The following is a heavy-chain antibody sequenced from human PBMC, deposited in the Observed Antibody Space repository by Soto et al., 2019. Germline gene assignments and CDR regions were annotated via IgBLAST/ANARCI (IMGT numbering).Heavy chain of an antibody. D-gene: IGHD6-6*01. V-gene: IGHV4-59*01. J-gene: IGHJ6*03. CDR1: GGSISSYY. CDR3: ARGSSPTAREEYYYYYYYMDV. Sequence: SETLSLTCTVSGGSISSYYWSWIRQPPGKGLEWIGYIYYSGSTNYNPSLKSRVTISVDTSKNQFSLKLSSVTAADTAVYYCARGSSPTAREEYYYYYYYMDVWGKGTTVT. CDR2: IYYSGST.